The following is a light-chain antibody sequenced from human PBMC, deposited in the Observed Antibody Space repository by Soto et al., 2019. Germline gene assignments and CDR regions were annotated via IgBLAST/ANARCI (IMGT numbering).Light chain of an antibody. V-gene: IGLV4-60*03. CDR3: ETWDSNTQV. CDR1: SGHSSYI. Sequence: QSVLTQSSSASASLGSSVKLTCTLSSGHSSYIIAWHQQQPGKAPRYLMKLEGSGSYNKGSGVPDRFSGSSSGADRYLTISNNQSEHEADSYCETWDSNTQVFGGGTKLTVL. CDR2: LEGSGSY. J-gene: IGLJ2*01.